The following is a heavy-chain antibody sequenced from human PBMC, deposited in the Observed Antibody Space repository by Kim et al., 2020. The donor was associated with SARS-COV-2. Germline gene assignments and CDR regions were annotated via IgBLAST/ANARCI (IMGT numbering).Heavy chain of an antibody. J-gene: IGHJ4*02. D-gene: IGHD3-16*01. CDR2: IYYSGST. V-gene: IGHV4-39*01. Sequence: SETLSLTCTVSGGSISSSSYYWGWIRQPPGKGLEWIGSIYYSGSTYYNPSLKSRVTISVDTSKNQFSLKLSSVTAADTAVYYCASQGTDPRIMITFGLDYWGQGTLVTVSS. CDR3: ASQGTDPRIMITFGLDY. CDR1: GGSISSSSYY.